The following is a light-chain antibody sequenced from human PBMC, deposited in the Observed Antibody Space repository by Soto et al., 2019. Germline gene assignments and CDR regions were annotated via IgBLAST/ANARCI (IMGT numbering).Light chain of an antibody. CDR3: SSYTSFDTVI. J-gene: IGLJ2*01. CDR1: SSDIGSYTR. V-gene: IGLV2-18*02. CDR2: EVT. Sequence: QSALTQPPSVSGSPGLSVTISCTGSSSDIGSYTRVSWYQQPPASAPKLLIYEVTRRASGAPDRFSGSASGNTASLTISGVQAEDEADYYFSSYTSFDTVIFGGGTKLPVL.